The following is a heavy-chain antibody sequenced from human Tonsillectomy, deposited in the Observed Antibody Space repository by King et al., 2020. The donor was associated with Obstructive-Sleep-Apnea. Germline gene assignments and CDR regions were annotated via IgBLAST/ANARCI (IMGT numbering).Heavy chain of an antibody. V-gene: IGHV4-39*07. CDR3: ARGLRDGYNRNFDY. CDR1: GGSISSSTYH. D-gene: IGHD5-24*01. J-gene: IGHJ4*02. CDR2: IYYSGST. Sequence: QLQESGPGLVKPSETLSLTCTVSGGSISSSTYHWGWIRQPPGKGLEWIGSIYYSGSTYYNPSLKSRVTISGDTSKNQFSLKLSSVTAADTAVYYCARGLRDGYNRNFDYWGQGTLVTVSS.